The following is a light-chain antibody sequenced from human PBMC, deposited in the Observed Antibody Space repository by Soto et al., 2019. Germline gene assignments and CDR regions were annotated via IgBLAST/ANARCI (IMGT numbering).Light chain of an antibody. CDR2: GNS. Sequence: QSVLTQPPSVSGAPGQRVTISCTGSSSNIGEGYDVHWYQHLPGTAPKLLIYGNSNRPSGVPDRFSGSKSGTSASLVTTGLQAEDEDDYYGQSYDSRRGGYVFGTGTKLTVL. CDR1: SSNIGEGYD. J-gene: IGLJ1*01. CDR3: QSYDSRRGGYV. V-gene: IGLV1-40*01.